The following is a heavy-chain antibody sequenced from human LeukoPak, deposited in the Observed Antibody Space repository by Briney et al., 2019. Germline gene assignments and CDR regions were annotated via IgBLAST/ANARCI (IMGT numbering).Heavy chain of an antibody. J-gene: IGHJ4*02. CDR1: GFTFSSYE. V-gene: IGHV3-48*03. Sequence: PGGSLRLSCAASGFTFSSYEMNWVRQAPGKGLEWVSYISSSGSTIYYADSVKGRFTISRDNAKNSLYLRMNSLRAEDTAVYYCARALQSNTRGFDYWGQGTLVTVSS. D-gene: IGHD4-11*01. CDR3: ARALQSNTRGFDY. CDR2: ISSSGSTI.